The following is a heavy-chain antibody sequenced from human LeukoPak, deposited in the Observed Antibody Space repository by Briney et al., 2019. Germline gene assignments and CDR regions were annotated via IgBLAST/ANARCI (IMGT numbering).Heavy chain of an antibody. CDR1: GFTVSSNY. V-gene: IGHV3-53*01. CDR2: IYSGGST. CDR3: ARAREYYDILTGYYGPGYFDL. Sequence: PGGSLRLSCAASGFTVSSNYMSWVRQAPGKGLEWVSVIYSGGSTYYADSVKGRFTISRDNSKNTLYLQMNSLRAEDTAVYYCARAREYYDILTGYYGPGYFDLWGRGTLVTVSS. D-gene: IGHD3-9*01. J-gene: IGHJ2*01.